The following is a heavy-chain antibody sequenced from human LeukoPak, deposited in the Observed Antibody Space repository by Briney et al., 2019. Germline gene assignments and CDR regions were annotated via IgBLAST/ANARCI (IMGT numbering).Heavy chain of an antibody. V-gene: IGHV4-39*01. CDR1: GGSISSSSYY. D-gene: IGHD5-12*01. CDR3: ARRVEMATHNP. Sequence: SETLSLTCTVSGGSISSSSYYWGWIRQPPGKGLEWIGSIYYSGSTYYNPSLKSRVTISVDTSKNQFSLKLSSVTAADTAVYYCARRVEMATHNPWGQGTLVTVSS. J-gene: IGHJ5*02. CDR2: IYYSGST.